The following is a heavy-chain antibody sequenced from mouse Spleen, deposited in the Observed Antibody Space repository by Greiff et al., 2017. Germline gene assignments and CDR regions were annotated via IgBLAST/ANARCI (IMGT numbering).Heavy chain of an antibody. Sequence: VQLKESGPELVKPGASVKISCKASGYSFTGYYMNWVKQSPEKSLEWIGEINPSTGGTTYNQKFKAKATLTVDKSSSTAYMQLKSLTSEDSAVYYCAYYYGTYYAMDYWGQGTSVTVSS. CDR3: AYYYGTYYAMDY. V-gene: IGHV1-42*01. CDR2: INPSTGGT. J-gene: IGHJ4*01. CDR1: GYSFTGYY. D-gene: IGHD1-1*01.